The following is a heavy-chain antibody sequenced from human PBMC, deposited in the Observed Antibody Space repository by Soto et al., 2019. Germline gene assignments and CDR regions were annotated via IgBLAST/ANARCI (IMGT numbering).Heavy chain of an antibody. D-gene: IGHD5-18*01. V-gene: IGHV3-30-3*01. CDR3: VRGDGHTYGNVFDY. CDR2: ISYDGSNK. Sequence: QVQLVESGGGVVQPGRSLRLSCAASGSPFSSYAMHWVRQAPGKGLEWVAFISYDGSNKYYADSVTGRFTISRDNSKNTLYLQMNSLRAEDTAVYYCVRGDGHTYGNVFDYWGQGTLVTVSS. CDR1: GSPFSSYA. J-gene: IGHJ4*02.